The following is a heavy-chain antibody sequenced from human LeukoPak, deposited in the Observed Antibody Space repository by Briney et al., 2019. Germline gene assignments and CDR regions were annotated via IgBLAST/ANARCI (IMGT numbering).Heavy chain of an antibody. CDR2: IIPIFGTA. V-gene: IGHV1-69*06. CDR3: ARVRGYSGYDDNYYYYYYMDV. Sequence: SVKVSCKASGGTFSSYAISWVLQAPGQVLEWMGGIIPIFGTANYAQKFQGRVTITADKSTSTAYMELSSLRSEDTAVYYCARVRGYSGYDDNYYYYYYMDVWGKGTTVTISS. J-gene: IGHJ6*03. CDR1: GGTFSSYA. D-gene: IGHD5-12*01.